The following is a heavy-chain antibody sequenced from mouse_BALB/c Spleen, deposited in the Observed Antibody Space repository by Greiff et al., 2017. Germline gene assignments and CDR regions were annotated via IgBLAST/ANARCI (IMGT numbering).Heavy chain of an antibody. CDR1: GYTFTSYW. D-gene: IGHD2-1*01. CDR2: INPSNGRT. Sequence: QVQLQQPGAELVKPGASVKLSCKASGYTFTSYWMHWVKQRPGQGLEWIGEINPSNGRTNYNEKFKSKATLTVDKSSSTAYMQLSSLTSEDSAVYYCARDYGKDAMDYWGQGASVTVSS. CDR3: ARDYGKDAMDY. J-gene: IGHJ4*01. V-gene: IGHV1S81*02.